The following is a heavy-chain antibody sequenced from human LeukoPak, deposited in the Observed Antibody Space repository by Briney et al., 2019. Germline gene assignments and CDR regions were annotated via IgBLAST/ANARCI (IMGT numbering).Heavy chain of an antibody. Sequence: PSETPSLTCTVSGYSISSGYYWGWIRQPPGKGLEWIGSIYHSGSTYYNPSLKSRVTISVDTSKNQFSLKLSSVTAADTAVYYCARGGHYDFWSGSFDYWGQGTLVTVSS. CDR2: IYHSGST. V-gene: IGHV4-38-2*02. CDR3: ARGGHYDFWSGSFDY. D-gene: IGHD3-3*01. CDR1: GYSISSGYY. J-gene: IGHJ4*02.